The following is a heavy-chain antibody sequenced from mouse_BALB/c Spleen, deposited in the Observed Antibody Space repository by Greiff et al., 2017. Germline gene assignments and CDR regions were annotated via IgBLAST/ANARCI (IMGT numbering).Heavy chain of an antibody. CDR3: ARYRDYDVAMDY. V-gene: IGHV5-9*03. Sequence: EVMLVESGGGLVKPGGSLKLSCAASGFTFSSYTMSWVRQTPEKRLEWVATISSGGGNTYYPDSVKGRFTISRDNAKNNLYLQMSSLRSEDTALYYCARYRDYDVAMDYWGQGTSVTVSS. D-gene: IGHD2-4*01. CDR2: ISSGGGNT. CDR1: GFTFSSYT. J-gene: IGHJ4*01.